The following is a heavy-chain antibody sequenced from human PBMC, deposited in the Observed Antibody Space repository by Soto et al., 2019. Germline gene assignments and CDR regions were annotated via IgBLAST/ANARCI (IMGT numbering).Heavy chain of an antibody. CDR3: ARDNRVSGYYYYGMDV. CDR1: GFTFSSYA. J-gene: IGHJ6*02. V-gene: IGHV3-30-3*01. D-gene: IGHD3-10*01. Sequence: QVQLVESGGGVVQPGRSLRLSCAASGFTFSSYAMHWVRQAPGKGLEWVAVISYDGSNKYYADSVKGRFTISRDNSKNTPYLQMNSLRAEDTAVYYCARDNRVSGYYYYGMDVWGQGTTVTVSS. CDR2: ISYDGSNK.